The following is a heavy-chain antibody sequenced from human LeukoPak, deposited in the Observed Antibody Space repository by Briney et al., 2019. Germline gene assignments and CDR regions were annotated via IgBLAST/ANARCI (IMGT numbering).Heavy chain of an antibody. CDR1: GGSISSYY. CDR2: IYTSGST. V-gene: IGHV4-4*07. J-gene: IGHJ4*02. CDR3: ARGYYDSSGPPFDY. Sequence: PSETLSLTCTVSGGSISSYYWSWIRQPAGKGLEWIGRIYTSGSTNYNPSLKSRVTMSVDTSKNQFSLKLSSVTAADTAVYYCARGYYDSSGPPFDYWGQGTLVTVSS. D-gene: IGHD3-22*01.